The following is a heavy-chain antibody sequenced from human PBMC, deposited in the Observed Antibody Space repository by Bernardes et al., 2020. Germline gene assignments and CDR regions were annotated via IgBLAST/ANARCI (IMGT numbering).Heavy chain of an antibody. D-gene: IGHD3-22*01. CDR2: IYTSGST. CDR1: GGSISSYY. J-gene: IGHJ4*02. V-gene: IGHV4-4*07. CDR3: AREGSRPSSGYEALALGYFDY. Sequence: SETLSLTCTVSGGSISSYYWSWIRQPAGKGLEWIGRIYTSGSTNYNPSLKSRVTMSVDTSKNQFSLKLSSVTAADTAVYYCAREGSRPSSGYEALALGYFDYWGQGTLGTVSS.